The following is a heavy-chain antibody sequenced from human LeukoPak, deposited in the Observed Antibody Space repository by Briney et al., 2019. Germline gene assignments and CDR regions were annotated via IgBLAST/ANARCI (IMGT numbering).Heavy chain of an antibody. D-gene: IGHD3-10*01. Sequence: PGGSLRLSCAASGFTVSSNYMSWVRQAPGKGLEWVSVIYSGGSTYYADSVKGRFTISRDNSKNTLYLQMNSLRAEDTAVYYCAKTTMVWGVKYYDMDVWGQGTTVTVSS. J-gene: IGHJ6*02. V-gene: IGHV3-53*01. CDR2: IYSGGST. CDR1: GFTVSSNY. CDR3: AKTTMVWGVKYYDMDV.